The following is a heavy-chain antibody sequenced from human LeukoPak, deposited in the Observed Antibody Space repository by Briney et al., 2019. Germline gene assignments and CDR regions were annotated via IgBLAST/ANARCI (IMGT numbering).Heavy chain of an antibody. J-gene: IGHJ4*02. Sequence: PGGSLRLSCAASGFTFSSYWMHWVRQAPGKGLVWVSRISPDGSSALYADSVKGRFTISRDNAKNTLYLQMNSLRAEDTAVYFCAKDLRSYSQYYFDYWGQGTLVTVSS. D-gene: IGHD1-26*01. V-gene: IGHV3-74*01. CDR3: AKDLRSYSQYYFDY. CDR1: GFTFSSYW. CDR2: ISPDGSSA.